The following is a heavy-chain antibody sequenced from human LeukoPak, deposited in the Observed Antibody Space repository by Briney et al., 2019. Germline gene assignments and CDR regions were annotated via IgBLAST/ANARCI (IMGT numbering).Heavy chain of an antibody. D-gene: IGHD3-3*01. CDR3: ARDGWITIFGVVISDAFDI. CDR2: IYTSGST. Sequence: SETLSLTCTVSGGSISSGSYYWSWIRQPAGKGLEWIGRIYTSGSTNYNPSLKSRVTISVDTSKNQFSLKLSSVTAADTAVYYCARDGWITIFGVVISDAFDIWGQGTMVTVSS. V-gene: IGHV4-61*02. J-gene: IGHJ3*02. CDR1: GGSISSGSYY.